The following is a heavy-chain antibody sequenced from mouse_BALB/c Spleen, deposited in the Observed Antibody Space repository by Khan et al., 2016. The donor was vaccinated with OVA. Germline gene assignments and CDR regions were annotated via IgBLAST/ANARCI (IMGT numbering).Heavy chain of an antibody. Sequence: QVQLQQSGAELARPGASVKMSCKASGYTFTSYTIHWIKERPGQGLEWIGYINPSNGYTNYNQKFKDNATLTTDKSSTTAYLQLSSLTSDDSAVYICVRDGAYHRDDGWFAYWGQGTLVTVSA. CDR3: VRDGAYHRDDGWFAY. D-gene: IGHD2-14*01. J-gene: IGHJ3*01. CDR1: GYTFTSYT. V-gene: IGHV1-4*01. CDR2: INPSNGYT.